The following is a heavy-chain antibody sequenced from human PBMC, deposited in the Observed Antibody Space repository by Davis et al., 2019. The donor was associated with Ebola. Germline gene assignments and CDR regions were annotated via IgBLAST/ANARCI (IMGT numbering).Heavy chain of an antibody. CDR3: AKHWGVWGSYRYYSWFDP. Sequence: GESLKISCAASGFTFSSYGMHWVRQAPGKGLEWVAVIWYDGSNKYYADSVKGRFTISRDNSKNTLYLQMNSLRAEDTAVYYCAKHWGVWGSYRYYSWFDPWGQGTLVTVSS. V-gene: IGHV3-33*06. CDR2: IWYDGSNK. D-gene: IGHD3-16*02. J-gene: IGHJ5*02. CDR1: GFTFSSYG.